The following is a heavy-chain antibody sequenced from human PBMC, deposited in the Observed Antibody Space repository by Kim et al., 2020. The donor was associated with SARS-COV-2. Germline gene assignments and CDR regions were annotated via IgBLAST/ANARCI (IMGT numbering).Heavy chain of an antibody. CDR2: IKQDGSEP. J-gene: IGHJ4*02. V-gene: IGHV3-7*01. Sequence: GGSLRLSCVASGLIFSRYWMSLVRQAPGKGLEWVAMIKQDGSEPYYVDSVRGRFTISPDSAKNSLYLQMNSLRAEDTAVYYCACLFPWDFPLDDFDNWGQATLVTVTS. CDR3: ACLFPWDFPLDDFDN. CDR1: GLIFSRYW. D-gene: IGHD1-26*01.